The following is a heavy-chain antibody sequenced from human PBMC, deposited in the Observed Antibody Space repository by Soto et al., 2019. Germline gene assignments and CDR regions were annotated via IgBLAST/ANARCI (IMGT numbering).Heavy chain of an antibody. CDR2: INPSGGK. J-gene: IGHJ3*01. D-gene: IGHD6-13*01. V-gene: IGHV1-2*02. CDR3: ARSDSWFDDAFDL. CDR1: GYTFSGYY. Sequence: QVQLVQSGAEVKKPGASVKVSCRASGYTFSGYYIHWVRQAPGQGLEWMGWINPSGGKNYAQKFQGGVIMTRDMSISTAYMELSRLRSDDTAVYYRARSDSWFDDAFDLWGQGTMVTVSS.